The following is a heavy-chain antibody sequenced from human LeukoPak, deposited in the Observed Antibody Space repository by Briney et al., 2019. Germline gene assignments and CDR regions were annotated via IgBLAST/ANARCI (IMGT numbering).Heavy chain of an antibody. J-gene: IGHJ4*02. CDR2: ISGSGST. CDR1: GYIFNNYA. V-gene: IGHV3-23*01. D-gene: IGHD2-2*01. CDR3: VKGGQDCSPTTCYYD. Sequence: PGGSLRLSCVASGYIFNNYAVSWVRQAPGKGLECVSAISGSGSTYYADSVKGRFTISRDNSKNTGYLQMNSLRAEDTAVYYCVKGGQDCSPTTCYYDWGQGTLLTVSS.